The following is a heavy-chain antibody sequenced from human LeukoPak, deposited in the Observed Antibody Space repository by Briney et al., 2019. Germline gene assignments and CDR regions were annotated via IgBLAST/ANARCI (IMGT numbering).Heavy chain of an antibody. J-gene: IGHJ4*02. Sequence: PGGSVRLSCAASGYTFTNYELHWVCQATGQGLEWISYISSSSTTTYYADSVKGRFTITRDNSKNSLYLQMNSLRAEDSGLYYCTTLTVASNFDYWGQGTLVTVSS. CDR2: ISSSSTTT. CDR1: GYTFTNYE. D-gene: IGHD6-19*01. CDR3: TTLTVASNFDY. V-gene: IGHV3-48*03.